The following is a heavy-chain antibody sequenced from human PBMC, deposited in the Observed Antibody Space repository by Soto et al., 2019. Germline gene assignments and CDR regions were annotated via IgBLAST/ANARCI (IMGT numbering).Heavy chain of an antibody. J-gene: IGHJ6*02. D-gene: IGHD3-10*01. Sequence: SETLSLTCTVSGDSVTSVSDYWSWIRQPPGKGLEWIGYIYYNGSADYNPSLGSRVTISIDTSKNQFSLKLTSVTAADTAVYYCARGVGFGYYYYHMDLWGQGTTVTVSS. V-gene: IGHV4-61*01. CDR1: GDSVTSVSDY. CDR2: IYYNGSA. CDR3: ARGVGFGYYYYHMDL.